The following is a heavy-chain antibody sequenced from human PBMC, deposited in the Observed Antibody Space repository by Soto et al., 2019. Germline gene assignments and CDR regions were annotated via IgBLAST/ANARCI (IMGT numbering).Heavy chain of an antibody. Sequence: PSETLSLTCTVSGGSIRDYYWSWIRQPAGKGLEWIERIFDTGSVNYNPSLKSRVTISVDTSQNQLSLKLSPVTAADTAIYYCARVQRYSGSYRWFDPWGQGTLVTVSS. D-gene: IGHD5-12*01. CDR2: IFDTGSV. CDR3: ARVQRYSGSYRWFDP. V-gene: IGHV4-4*07. J-gene: IGHJ5*02. CDR1: GGSIRDYY.